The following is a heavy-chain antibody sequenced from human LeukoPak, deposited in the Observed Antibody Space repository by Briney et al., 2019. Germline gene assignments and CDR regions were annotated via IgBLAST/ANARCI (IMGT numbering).Heavy chain of an antibody. CDR1: GDSINSGSSY. CDR3: GPGSV. CDR2: FCCGGNP. Sequence: SETLSLTCTVSGDSINSGSSYWGWIRQPPGKGLEWIGNFCCGGNPYYNPSLRSRVTISVDSSKNEYSLILNSVTAADTAVYYGGPGSVWGRGTTVIVS. J-gene: IGHJ6*03. V-gene: IGHV4-39*01. D-gene: IGHD3-10*01.